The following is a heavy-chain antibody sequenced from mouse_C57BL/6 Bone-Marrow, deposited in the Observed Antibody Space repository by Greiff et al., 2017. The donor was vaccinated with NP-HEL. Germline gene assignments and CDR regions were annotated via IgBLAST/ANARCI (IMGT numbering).Heavy chain of an antibody. CDR1: GFTFSSYG. CDR2: ISSGGSYT. Sequence: EVHLVESGGDLVKPGGSLKLSCAASGFTFSSYGMSWVRQTPDKRLEWVATISSGGSYTYYPDSVKGRFTISRDNAKNTLYLQMSSLKSEDTAMYYCASYDGYFDYWGQGTTLTVSS. D-gene: IGHD2-3*01. CDR3: ASYDGYFDY. J-gene: IGHJ2*01. V-gene: IGHV5-6*01.